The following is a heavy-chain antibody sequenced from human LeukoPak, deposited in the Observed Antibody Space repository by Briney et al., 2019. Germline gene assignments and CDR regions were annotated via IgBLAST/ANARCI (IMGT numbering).Heavy chain of an antibody. J-gene: IGHJ4*02. Sequence: SETLSLTCAVYGGSFSGYYWSWIRQPPGKGLEWIGEINHSGSTNYNPSLKSRVTISVDTSKNQFSLKLSSVTAADTAVYYCASDDGSGSYYDFDYWGQGTLVTVSS. V-gene: IGHV4-34*01. CDR1: GGSFSGYY. D-gene: IGHD3-10*01. CDR3: ASDDGSGSYYDFDY. CDR2: INHSGST.